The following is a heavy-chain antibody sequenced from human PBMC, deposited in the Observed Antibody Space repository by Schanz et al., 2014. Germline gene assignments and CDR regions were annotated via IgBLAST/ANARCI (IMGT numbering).Heavy chain of an antibody. V-gene: IGHV3-30*18. CDR3: AKYRGYYRVSGSYRELAY. Sequence: QVQLVESGGGVVQPGRSLRLSCAASGFMFSSYGMHWVRQAPGKGLEWVGVISYDGSKKSYADSVKGRFTISRDNSKNTLYLQMNSLRPEDTAVYYCAKYRGYYRVSGSYRELAYWGQGTLVTVSS. D-gene: IGHD3-10*01. CDR1: GFMFSSYG. CDR2: ISYDGSKK. J-gene: IGHJ4*02.